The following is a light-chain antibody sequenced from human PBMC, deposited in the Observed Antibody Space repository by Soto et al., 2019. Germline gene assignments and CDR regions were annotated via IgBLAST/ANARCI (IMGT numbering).Light chain of an antibody. V-gene: IGKV1-39*01. J-gene: IGKJ1*01. CDR2: AVS. Sequence: DIQMTQSPSSLSASVGDRVTITCRASQSISTYLNWYQHKPGKASKVLIYAVSSLQSGVPSRFSGSGSGTDFTLTITSLQPEDSATYYCQHSYGTPRTFGQGTKVDIK. CDR1: QSISTY. CDR3: QHSYGTPRT.